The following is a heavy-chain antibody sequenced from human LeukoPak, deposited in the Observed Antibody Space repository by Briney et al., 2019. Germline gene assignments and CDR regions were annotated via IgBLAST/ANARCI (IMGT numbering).Heavy chain of an antibody. V-gene: IGHV3-7*01. CDR2: IKQDGSEK. Sequence: GGSLRLSCAASGFTFSSYWMSWVRQAPGKGLEWVANIKQDGSEKYYVDSVKGRSTISRDNAKNSLYLQMNSLRAEDTAVYYCARDKNYDFWSGYLTWGQETLVTVSS. J-gene: IGHJ5*02. D-gene: IGHD3-3*01. CDR1: GFTFSSYW. CDR3: ARDKNYDFWSGYLT.